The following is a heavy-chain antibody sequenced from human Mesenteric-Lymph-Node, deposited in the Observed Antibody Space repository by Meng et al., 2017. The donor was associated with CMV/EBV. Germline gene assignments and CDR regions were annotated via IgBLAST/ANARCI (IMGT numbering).Heavy chain of an antibody. Sequence: ASVKVSCKASGYTFTRYYMHWVRQAPGQGLEWMGVINPSGGSPSYAQKFQGRVTMTRDTSTGTVYMELSRLRSEDTAVYYCASRRPLYTDFWSASTHYGMDVWGQGTTVTVSS. CDR3: ASRRPLYTDFWSASTHYGMDV. CDR1: GYTFTRYY. V-gene: IGHV1-46*01. J-gene: IGHJ6*02. CDR2: INPSGGSP. D-gene: IGHD3-3*01.